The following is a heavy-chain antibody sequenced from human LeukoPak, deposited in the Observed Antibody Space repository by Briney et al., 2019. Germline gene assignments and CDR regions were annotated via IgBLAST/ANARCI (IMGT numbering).Heavy chain of an antibody. Sequence: GGSLRLSCAASGFTFSNAYMNWVRQAPGKGLEWVSHITASGTAMFYADSEKGRFTTSRDNAKNSLYLQMNSLRDEDTAVYYCASSGSYRFDYWGQGTLVTVSS. D-gene: IGHD1-26*01. CDR2: ITASGTAM. J-gene: IGHJ4*02. CDR3: ASSGSYRFDY. CDR1: GFTFSNAY. V-gene: IGHV3-48*02.